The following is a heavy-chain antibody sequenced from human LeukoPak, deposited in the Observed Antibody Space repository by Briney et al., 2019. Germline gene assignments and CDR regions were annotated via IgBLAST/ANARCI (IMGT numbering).Heavy chain of an antibody. CDR1: GFTFSGSA. CDR3: AKRGTI. D-gene: IGHD2-8*01. J-gene: IGHJ4*02. Sequence: PGGSLRLSCAASGFTFSGSAMHWVRQASGKGLEWVGRIRSKANSYATAYAASVKGRFTISRDNSKNTLYLQMISLRDEDTAIYYCAKRGTIWGQGTLVTVSS. V-gene: IGHV3-73*01. CDR2: IRSKANSYAT.